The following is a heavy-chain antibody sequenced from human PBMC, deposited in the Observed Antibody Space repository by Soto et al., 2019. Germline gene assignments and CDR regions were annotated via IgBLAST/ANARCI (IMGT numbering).Heavy chain of an antibody. J-gene: IGHJ5*02. Sequence: SETLSLTCTVSGGSISSGGYYWSWIRQHPEKGLEWIGYIYYSGSTYYNPSLKSRVTISVDTSKNQFSLKLSSVTAADTAVYYCAREAAAAPLYNWFDPWGQGTLVTVSS. D-gene: IGHD6-13*01. CDR1: GGSISSGGYY. CDR3: AREAAAAPLYNWFDP. V-gene: IGHV4-31*03. CDR2: IYYSGST.